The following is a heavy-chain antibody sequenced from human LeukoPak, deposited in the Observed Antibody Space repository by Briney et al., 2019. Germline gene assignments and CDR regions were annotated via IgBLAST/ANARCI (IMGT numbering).Heavy chain of an antibody. CDR1: GGTFSSYA. CDR2: IIPIFGTA. D-gene: IGHD3-10*01. J-gene: IGHJ6*03. CDR3: ARAPARGAYYYYMDV. V-gene: IGHV1-69*13. Sequence: ASVKVSCKASGGTFSSYAISWVRQAPGQGLEWMGGIIPIFGTANYAQKFQGRVTITADESTSTAYMELSSLRSEDTAVYYCARAPARGAYYYYMDVWGKGTTVTVSS.